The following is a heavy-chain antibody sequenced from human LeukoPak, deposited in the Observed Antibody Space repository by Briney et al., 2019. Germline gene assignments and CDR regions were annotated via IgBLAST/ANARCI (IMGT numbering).Heavy chain of an antibody. J-gene: IGHJ4*02. Sequence: PGRSLRLSCAASGFTFSSYGMHWVRQAPGKGLEWVAVISYDGSNKYYADSVKGRFTISRDNSKNTLYLQMNSLRAEDTAVYYCAKDRGSSGYLFDYWGQGTLVTVSS. CDR3: AKDRGSSGYLFDY. V-gene: IGHV3-30*18. CDR1: GFTFSSYG. CDR2: ISYDGSNK. D-gene: IGHD3-22*01.